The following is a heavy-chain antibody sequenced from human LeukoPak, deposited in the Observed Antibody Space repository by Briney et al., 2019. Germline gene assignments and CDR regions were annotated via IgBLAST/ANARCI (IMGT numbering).Heavy chain of an antibody. J-gene: IGHJ4*02. Sequence: GGSLRLSCAASGFTFSSYGMHWVRQAPGKGLEWVAFIRYDGSNKYYADSVKGRFTISRDNSKNTLYLQMNSLRAEDTAVYYCAKDRNVEFLEWLLQLRFDYWGQGTLVTVSS. D-gene: IGHD3-3*01. V-gene: IGHV3-30*02. CDR3: AKDRNVEFLEWLLQLRFDY. CDR2: IRYDGSNK. CDR1: GFTFSSYG.